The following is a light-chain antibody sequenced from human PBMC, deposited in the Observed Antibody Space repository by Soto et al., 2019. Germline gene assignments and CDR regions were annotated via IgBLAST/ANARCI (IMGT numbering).Light chain of an antibody. CDR3: QQYHTWPIT. CDR2: DAS. Sequence: DIQITQSPSTLSASVGDRVTITCRASQSISNWLAWYQQKPGKAPKLLIYDASSLESGVPSRFSGSRSGTEFTLTISSLQPEDCAIYYCQQYHTWPITFGGGTKVDIK. V-gene: IGKV1-5*01. CDR1: QSISNW. J-gene: IGKJ4*01.